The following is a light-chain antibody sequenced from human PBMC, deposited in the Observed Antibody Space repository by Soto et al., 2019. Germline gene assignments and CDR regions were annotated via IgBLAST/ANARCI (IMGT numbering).Light chain of an antibody. J-gene: IGLJ1*01. V-gene: IGLV1-47*01. CDR1: ISNIGSNP. Sequence: QSVLTQPPSASGTPGQRVTISCSGGISNIGSNPVYWHQHLPGTAPKLLVYRNNQRPSGVPDRFSDSKSDTSAFLAISGLRSEDEADYYCAAWDDRLSAYVFGTGTKLTVL. CDR3: AAWDDRLSAYV. CDR2: RNN.